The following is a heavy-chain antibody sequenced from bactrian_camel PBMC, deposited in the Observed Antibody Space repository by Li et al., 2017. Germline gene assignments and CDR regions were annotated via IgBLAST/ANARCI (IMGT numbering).Heavy chain of an antibody. Sequence: HVQLVEFGGGSVDAGGSLTLSCAASGSGYISGTACMGWFRQVPGKEREGVAAIAPATGTTFYSDSVKGRFTISHVNANNTLHLQLDSLKPEDTAVYYCAADLGWCGSRPLQREFRNWGQGTQVTVS. CDR3: AADLGWCGSRPLQREFRN. V-gene: IGHV3-3*01. CDR1: GSGYISGTAC. CDR2: IAPATGTT. D-gene: IGHD2*01. J-gene: IGHJ4*01.